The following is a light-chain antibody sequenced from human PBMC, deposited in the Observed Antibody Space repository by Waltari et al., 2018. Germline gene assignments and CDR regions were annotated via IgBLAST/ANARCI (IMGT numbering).Light chain of an antibody. CDR1: QSISSW. CDR3: QQYSDYPRT. Sequence: DIQMTQSPSTLSASVGDRVSITCRASQSISSWLAWYQQKPGRAPNLLIYEASILESGVPSRFSGSGSGTKFTLTISSLQPDDFVTYYCQQYSDYPRTFGQGTKLEIK. V-gene: IGKV1-5*03. CDR2: EAS. J-gene: IGKJ1*01.